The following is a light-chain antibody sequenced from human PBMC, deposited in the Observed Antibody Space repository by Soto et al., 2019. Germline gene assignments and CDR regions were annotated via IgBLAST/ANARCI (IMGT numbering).Light chain of an antibody. CDR2: AAS. J-gene: IGKJ1*01. Sequence: DIQMTQSPSSLSASLGDRVTITCRASQSIVTYLNWYLQKPGKAPKLLIYAASTLQSGVPSRFSGSGSGTDFTLTISCLQSEDFATYYCQQYYSYPRTFGQGTKVDI. CDR1: QSIVTY. CDR3: QQYYSYPRT. V-gene: IGKV1-39*01.